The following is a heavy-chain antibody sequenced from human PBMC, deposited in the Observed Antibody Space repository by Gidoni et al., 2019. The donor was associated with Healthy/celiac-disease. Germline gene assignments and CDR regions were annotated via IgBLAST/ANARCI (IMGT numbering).Heavy chain of an antibody. D-gene: IGHD4-17*01. Sequence: QVQLQESGPGLVKPSQTLSLTCTVSGGSISSGDYSWSWIRQPPGKGLEWIGYIYYSGSTYHNPSLKSRVTISVDTSKNQFSLKLSSVTAADTAVYYCARVSRRAGLDYGDYLPYYYMDVWGKGTTVTVSS. V-gene: IGHV4-30-4*01. J-gene: IGHJ6*03. CDR1: GGSISSGDYS. CDR3: ARVSRRAGLDYGDYLPYYYMDV. CDR2: IYYSGST.